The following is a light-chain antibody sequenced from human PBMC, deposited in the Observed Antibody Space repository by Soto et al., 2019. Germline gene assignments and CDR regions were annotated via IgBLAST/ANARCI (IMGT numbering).Light chain of an antibody. V-gene: IGKV3-20*01. J-gene: IGKJ4*01. Sequence: EIVLAQTPGTLCLAPGQRATLSCRASQSISNKLAWYQQRPGQAPRLVIYGASSRASAVPVRFSGSGSGADFTLTISRLEPEDFAVYYCQQYGSSPLTFGGGTKVDI. CDR3: QQYGSSPLT. CDR1: QSISNK. CDR2: GAS.